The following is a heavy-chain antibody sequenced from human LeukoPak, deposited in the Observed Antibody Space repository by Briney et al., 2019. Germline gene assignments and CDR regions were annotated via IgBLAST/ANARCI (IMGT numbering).Heavy chain of an antibody. CDR3: ARTDYDFWSGYPYIDY. CDR2: ISSSGSTI. CDR1: GFTFSSYE. Sequence: GGSLRLSCAASGFTFSSYEMNWVRQAPGKGLEWVSYISSSGSTIYYADSVKGRFTISRDNAKNSLYLQMNSLRAEDTAVYYCARTDYDFWSGYPYIDYWGQGTLVTVSS. V-gene: IGHV3-48*03. J-gene: IGHJ4*02. D-gene: IGHD3-3*01.